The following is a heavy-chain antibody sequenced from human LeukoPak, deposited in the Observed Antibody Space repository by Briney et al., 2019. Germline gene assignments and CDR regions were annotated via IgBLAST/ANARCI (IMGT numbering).Heavy chain of an antibody. CDR1: GFTFSSYA. J-gene: IGHJ4*02. CDR3: ARADWDTAMIDY. Sequence: PGGSLRLSCPASGFTFSSYAMHWVRQAPGKGLGWVAVISYDGSNKYYADSVKGRFTISRDNSKNTLYLQMNSLRAEDTAVYYCARADWDTAMIDYWGQGTLVTVSS. CDR2: ISYDGSNK. D-gene: IGHD5-18*01. V-gene: IGHV3-30*04.